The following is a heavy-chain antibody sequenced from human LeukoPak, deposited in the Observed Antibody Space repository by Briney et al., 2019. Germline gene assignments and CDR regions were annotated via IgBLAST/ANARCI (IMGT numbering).Heavy chain of an antibody. V-gene: IGHV1-8*01. D-gene: IGHD3-22*01. CDR2: MNPNSGNT. J-gene: IGHJ3*02. Sequence: VASVKVSCKASGYTFTSYDINWVRQATGQGPEWMGWMNPNSGNTGYAQKFQGRVTMTRNTSISTAYMELSSLRSEDTVVYYCARVMIVVVPDAFDIWGQGTMVTVSS. CDR3: ARVMIVVVPDAFDI. CDR1: GYTFTSYD.